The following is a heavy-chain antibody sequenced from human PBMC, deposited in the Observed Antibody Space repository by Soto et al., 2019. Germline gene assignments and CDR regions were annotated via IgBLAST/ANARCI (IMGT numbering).Heavy chain of an antibody. CDR3: ARAGDGYNYGDH. D-gene: IGHD5-12*01. CDR2: LYHSGST. J-gene: IGHJ4*02. CDR1: GGSISSSSYY. Sequence: TSETLSLTCTASGGSISSSSYYRGWIRQPPGKDLEWIGELYHSGSTNYNPSLKSRVTISIDTSKNQFSLNLSSVTAADTAVYYCARAGDGYNYGDHWGQGTLVTVSS. V-gene: IGHV4-39*07.